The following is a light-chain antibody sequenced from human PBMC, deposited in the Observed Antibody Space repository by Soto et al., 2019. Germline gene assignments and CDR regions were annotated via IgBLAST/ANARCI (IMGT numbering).Light chain of an antibody. CDR1: SSDVGAYNY. J-gene: IGLJ2*01. V-gene: IGLV2-14*01. CDR3: TSYTSSGTLV. Sequence: QSALTQPASVSGSPGQSITISCAGTSSDVGAYNYVSWYQQHPGKAPKLVIYEVGDRPSGVSNRFSGSKSGNTASLTISGLQAEDEADYYCTSYTSSGTLVFGGGTKLTVL. CDR2: EVG.